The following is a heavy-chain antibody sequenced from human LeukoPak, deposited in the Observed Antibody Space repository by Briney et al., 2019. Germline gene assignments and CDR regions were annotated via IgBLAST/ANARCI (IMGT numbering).Heavy chain of an antibody. Sequence: SETLSLTCTVSGGSISSNYWSWIRQPAGKGLEEIGRIYNSGSTKFNTNYNPSLSSRATMSVDTSKKQFSLELNSVTAADTAVYFWARAIWYGSGTTAFDSWGQGTLVTVSP. V-gene: IGHV4-4*07. CDR1: GGSISSNY. J-gene: IGHJ4*02. CDR2: IYNSGSTKFNT. CDR3: ARAIWYGSGTTAFDS. D-gene: IGHD3-10*01.